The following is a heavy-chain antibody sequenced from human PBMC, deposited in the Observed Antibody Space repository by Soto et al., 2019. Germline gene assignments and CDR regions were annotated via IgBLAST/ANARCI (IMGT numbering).Heavy chain of an antibody. D-gene: IGHD5-18*01. CDR2: IHSDGSST. CDR3: ARIKLWGSYYYMAV. J-gene: IGHJ6*03. V-gene: IGHV3-74*01. CDR1: GFTFSSYW. Sequence: EVQLVESGGGLVQPGGSLRLSCAASGFTFSSYWMHWVRQAPGKGLVWVSRIHSDGSSTSYADSVKGRFTISRDNAKNTLYLQMNSRRAEDTAVYYCARIKLWGSYYYMAVWGKGTTVTVSS.